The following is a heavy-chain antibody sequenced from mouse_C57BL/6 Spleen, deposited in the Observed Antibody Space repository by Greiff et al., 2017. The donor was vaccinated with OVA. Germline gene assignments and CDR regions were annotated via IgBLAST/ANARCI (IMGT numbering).Heavy chain of an antibody. Sequence: QVQLQQPGAELVRPGSSVKLSCKASGYTFTSYWMHWVKQRPIQGLEWIGNIDPSDSETHYNQKFKDKATLTVDKSSSTAYMQLSSLTSEDSAVYCCARSPYYYGSSYVDYWGQGTTLTVSS. V-gene: IGHV1-52*01. CDR1: GYTFTSYW. D-gene: IGHD1-1*01. CDR2: IDPSDSET. J-gene: IGHJ2*01. CDR3: ARSPYYYGSSYVDY.